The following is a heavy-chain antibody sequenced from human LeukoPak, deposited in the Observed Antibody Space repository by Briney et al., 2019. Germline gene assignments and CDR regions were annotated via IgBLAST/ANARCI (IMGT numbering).Heavy chain of an antibody. Sequence: ASVKVSCKVSGYTLTELSMHWVRQAPGKGREWMGGFDTEDGETIYTRKFQGRVTITEATSTDTAYMDLTSLRSEHRAVYYCPTSLPDTGYLLPTDWGQGTLVTVSS. CDR1: GYTLTELS. V-gene: IGHV1-24*01. J-gene: IGHJ4*02. CDR3: PTSLPDTGYLLPTD. CDR2: FDTEDGET. D-gene: IGHD3-16*02.